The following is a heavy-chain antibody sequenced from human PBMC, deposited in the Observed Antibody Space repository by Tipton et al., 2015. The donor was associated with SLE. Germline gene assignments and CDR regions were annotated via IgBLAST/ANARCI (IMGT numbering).Heavy chain of an antibody. CDR1: GGSISSYY. CDR2: IYYSGST. V-gene: IGHV4-59*08. Sequence: TLSLTCTVSGGSISSYYWSWIRQPPGKGLEWIGYIYYSGSTNYSPSLKSRVTISVDTSKNQFSLKLSSVTAADTAVYYCARLNRDAFDIWGQGTMVTVSS. J-gene: IGHJ3*02. D-gene: IGHD1-14*01. CDR3: ARLNRDAFDI.